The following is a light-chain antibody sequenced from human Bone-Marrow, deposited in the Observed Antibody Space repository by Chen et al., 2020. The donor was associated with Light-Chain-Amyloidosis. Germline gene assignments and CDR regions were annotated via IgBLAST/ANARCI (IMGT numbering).Light chain of an antibody. CDR1: NIGSTS. CDR2: DDS. J-gene: IGLJ3*02. Sequence: SYVLTQPSSVSVAPGQTATIACGGNNIGSTSVHWYQQTPGQAPLLVVYDDSDRPSGIPERLSGSNSGNTATLTISRVEAGDEADYYCQVWDRSSDLPVFGGGTKPTVL. V-gene: IGLV3-21*02. CDR3: QVWDRSSDLPV.